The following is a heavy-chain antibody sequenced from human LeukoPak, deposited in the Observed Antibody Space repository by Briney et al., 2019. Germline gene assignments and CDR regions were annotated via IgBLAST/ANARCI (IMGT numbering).Heavy chain of an antibody. Sequence: SETLSLTCAVYGGSFSGYYWSWIRQPPGKGLEWIGEINHCGSTNYNPSLKSRATISVDTSKNQFSLKLSSVTAADTAVYYCVGGDYYDSSGYYYTTFDYWGQGTLVTVSS. CDR3: VGGDYYDSSGYYYTTFDY. D-gene: IGHD3-22*01. CDR1: GGSFSGYY. CDR2: INHCGST. J-gene: IGHJ4*02. V-gene: IGHV4-34*01.